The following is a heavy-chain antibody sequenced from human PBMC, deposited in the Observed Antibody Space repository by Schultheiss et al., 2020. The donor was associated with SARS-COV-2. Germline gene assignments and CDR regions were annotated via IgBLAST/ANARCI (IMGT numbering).Heavy chain of an antibody. CDR3: ARNLRSSWYGVVWFDP. Sequence: SQTLSLTCTVSGGSISSGGYYWSWIRQHPGKGLEWIGYIYYSGSTYYNPSLKSRVTISVDTSKNQFSLKLSFVTAADTAVYYCARNLRSSWYGVVWFDPWGQGTLVTVSS. J-gene: IGHJ5*02. V-gene: IGHV4-31*03. CDR1: GGSISSGGYY. D-gene: IGHD6-13*01. CDR2: IYYSGST.